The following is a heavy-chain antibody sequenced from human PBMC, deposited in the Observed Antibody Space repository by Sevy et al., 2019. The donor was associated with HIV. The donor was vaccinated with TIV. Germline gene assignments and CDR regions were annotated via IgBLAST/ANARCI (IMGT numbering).Heavy chain of an antibody. D-gene: IGHD3-3*01. Sequence: GGSLRLSCAASRLTFSSSSVNWVRQAPGKGLEWVSYISSSSTTIYYADSVKGRFTFSRDNAKNSLYLQMNSLRDEDTAVYYCARGFMGADYYYGMDVWGQGTTVTVSS. J-gene: IGHJ6*02. CDR3: ARGFMGADYYYGMDV. CDR2: ISSSSTTI. CDR1: RLTFSSSS. V-gene: IGHV3-48*02.